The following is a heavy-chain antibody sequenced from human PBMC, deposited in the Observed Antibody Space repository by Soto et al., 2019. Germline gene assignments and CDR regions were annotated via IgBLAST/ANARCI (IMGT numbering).Heavy chain of an antibody. J-gene: IGHJ4*02. CDR1: GYTFTANY. D-gene: IGHD6-25*01. V-gene: IGHV1-2*02. CDR3: ARGSGSSWLDY. Sequence: VASVKFSCKPSGYTFTANYIHWVRQAPGQGLEWMGWMATRTGDTRFAQKFQGRVSMTRDTSIGTAYMELTTLTLDDTAVYYCARGSGSSWLDYWGQGTQVTVSS. CDR2: MATRTGDT.